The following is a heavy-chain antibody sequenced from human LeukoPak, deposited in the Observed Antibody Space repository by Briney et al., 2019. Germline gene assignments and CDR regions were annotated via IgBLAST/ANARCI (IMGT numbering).Heavy chain of an antibody. V-gene: IGHV4-34*01. CDR1: GGSFSGYY. J-gene: IGHJ6*02. Sequence: SETLSLTCAVYGGSFSGYYWSWIRQPPGKGLEWIGEINHSGSTNYNPSLKSRVTISVDTSKNQFSLKLSSVTAADTAVYYCARHIVVVVAAIVPYYYYGMDVWGQGTTVTVSS. D-gene: IGHD2-15*01. CDR3: ARHIVVVVAAIVPYYYYGMDV. CDR2: INHSGST.